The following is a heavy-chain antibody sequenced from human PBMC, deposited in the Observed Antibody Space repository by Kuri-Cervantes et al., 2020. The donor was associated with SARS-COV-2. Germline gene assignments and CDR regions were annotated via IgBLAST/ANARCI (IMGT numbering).Heavy chain of an antibody. CDR1: GGTFSSYA. CDR3: ARGYGDQPYEYDAFDI. J-gene: IGHJ3*02. Sequence: SVKVSCKASGGTFSSYAISWVRQAPGQWLEWMGRIIPIFGTANYAQKFQGRATITTDESTSTAYMELSSLRSEDTAVYYCARGYGDQPYEYDAFDIWGQGTMVTVSS. CDR2: IIPIFGTA. D-gene: IGHD4-17*01. V-gene: IGHV1-69*05.